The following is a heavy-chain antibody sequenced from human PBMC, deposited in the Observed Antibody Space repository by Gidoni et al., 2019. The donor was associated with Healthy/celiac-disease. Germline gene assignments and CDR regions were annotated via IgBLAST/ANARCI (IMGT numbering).Heavy chain of an antibody. D-gene: IGHD3-3*01. V-gene: IGHV3-30*18. CDR2: ISYDGSNK. CDR1: GFTFSSYG. J-gene: IGHJ4*02. CDR3: AKEEWYY. Sequence: QVQLVESGGGVVQPGRSLRLSCAASGFTFSSYGMHWVRQAPGKGLEWVAVISYDGSNKYYADSVKGRFTISRDNSKNTLYLQMNSLRAEDTAVYYCAKEEWYYWGQGTLVTVSS.